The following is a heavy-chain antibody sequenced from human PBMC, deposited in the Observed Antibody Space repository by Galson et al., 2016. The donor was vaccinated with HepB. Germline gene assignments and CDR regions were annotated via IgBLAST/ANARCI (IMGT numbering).Heavy chain of an antibody. J-gene: IGHJ4*02. CDR2: IFAGGDRT. CDR3: AKDGCTSTSCYSY. V-gene: IGHV3-23*01. CDR1: GFAFSNYA. Sequence: LRLSCAASGFAFSNYAMSWVRQAPGKGLEGVSLIFAGGDRTFYADSVRGRFTISRDNSKNTLYLQMSSLRADDSAVYYCAKDGCTSTSCYSYWGQGTLVTVSS. D-gene: IGHD2-2*01.